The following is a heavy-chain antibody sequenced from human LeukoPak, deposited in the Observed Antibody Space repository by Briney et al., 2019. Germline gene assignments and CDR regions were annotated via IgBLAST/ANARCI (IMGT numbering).Heavy chain of an antibody. J-gene: IGHJ4*02. CDR1: GFTFRGYW. CDR3: TTSPDIRGSHFDH. CDR2: IKQDGSEK. Sequence: GSLRLSCEASGFTFRGYWMSWVRQGPGKGLEWVANIKQDGSEKYYVDSVRGRFTISRDNAKNSLYLQMNSLRADDTAVYYCTTSPDIRGSHFDHWGQGTLVTVSS. V-gene: IGHV3-7*05. D-gene: IGHD1-26*01.